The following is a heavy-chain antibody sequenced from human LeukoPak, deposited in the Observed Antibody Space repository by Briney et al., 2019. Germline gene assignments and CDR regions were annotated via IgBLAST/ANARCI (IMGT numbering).Heavy chain of an antibody. CDR3: ARDGTEVGALDY. CDR1: GHTFTSYY. V-gene: IGHV1-46*01. CDR2: INPSGGST. Sequence: GASVKVSCKASGHTFTSYYMHWVRQAPGQGLEWMGIINPSGGSTSYAQKFQGRVTMTRDTSTSTVYMELSSLRSGDTAVYYCARDGTEVGALDYWGQGTLVTVSS. J-gene: IGHJ4*02. D-gene: IGHD1-26*01.